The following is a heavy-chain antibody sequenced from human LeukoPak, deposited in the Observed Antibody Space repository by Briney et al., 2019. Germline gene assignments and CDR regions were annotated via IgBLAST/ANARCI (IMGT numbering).Heavy chain of an antibody. CDR2: ISWDGGST. J-gene: IGHJ6*03. D-gene: IGHD4-17*01. CDR1: GFTFDDYA. Sequence: GGSLRLSCAASGFTFDDYAMHWVRQAPGKGLEWVSLISWDGGSTYYADSVKGRFTISRDNSKNSLYLQMNSLRAEDTALYYCAKAQGATVTVYYMDVWGKGTTVTASS. V-gene: IGHV3-43D*03. CDR3: AKAQGATVTVYYMDV.